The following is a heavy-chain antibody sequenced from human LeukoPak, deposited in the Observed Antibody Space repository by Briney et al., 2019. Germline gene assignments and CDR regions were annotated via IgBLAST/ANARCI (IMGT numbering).Heavy chain of an antibody. D-gene: IGHD2-15*01. V-gene: IGHV4-39*01. CDR3: ASPPAPYCSGGSCYVDY. CDR2: IYYSGST. CDR1: GGSISSSSYY. J-gene: IGHJ4*02. Sequence: PSETLSLTCTVSGGSISSSSYYWGWIRQPPGKGLEWIGSIYYSGSTYYNPSLKSRVTISVDTSKNQFSLKLSSVTAADTAVYYCASPPAPYCSGGSCYVDYWGQGTLVTVSS.